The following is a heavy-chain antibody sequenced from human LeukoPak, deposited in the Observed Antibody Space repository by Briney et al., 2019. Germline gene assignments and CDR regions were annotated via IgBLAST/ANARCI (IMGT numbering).Heavy chain of an antibody. V-gene: IGHV1-2*02. Sequence: ASVKVSCKASGYTFTDYSMHWVRQAPGQGLEWLGWINANSGGANYAQKFQGRVTMTRGTSISTVYMELSGLTSDDTAVYYCARAAFVWWLRDRWFDPWGQGTLVTVSS. CDR3: ARAAFVWWLRDRWFDP. D-gene: IGHD5-12*01. J-gene: IGHJ5*02. CDR1: GYTFTDYS. CDR2: INANSGGA.